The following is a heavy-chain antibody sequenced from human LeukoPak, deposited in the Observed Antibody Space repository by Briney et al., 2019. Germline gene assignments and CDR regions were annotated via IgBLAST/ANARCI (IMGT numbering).Heavy chain of an antibody. Sequence: GASVKVSCKASGYTFTGYYMHWVRQAPGQGLEWMGGIIPIFGTANYAQKFQGRVTITADKSTSTAYMELSSLRSEDTAVYYCARDRGNTVFYYYYMDVWGKGTTVTVSS. CDR2: IIPIFGTA. CDR3: ARDRGNTVFYYYYMDV. J-gene: IGHJ6*03. V-gene: IGHV1-69*06. D-gene: IGHD3-10*01. CDR1: GYTFTGYY.